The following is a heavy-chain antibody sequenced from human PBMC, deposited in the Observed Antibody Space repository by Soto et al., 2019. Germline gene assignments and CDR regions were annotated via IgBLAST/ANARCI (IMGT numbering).Heavy chain of an antibody. J-gene: IGHJ6*03. CDR1: GGSMSSHY. CDR2: IYYTGST. Sequence: QVQLQESGPGLVKPSETLSLTCNVSGGSMSSHYWSWIRQPPGKGLEWIGYIYYTGSTNYNPSLKSRVSISVDTSNNQFSLRLRSVTAADTAVYYCARPDNYFFYMDVWGKGTTVTVSS. CDR3: ARPDNYFFYMDV. V-gene: IGHV4-59*08.